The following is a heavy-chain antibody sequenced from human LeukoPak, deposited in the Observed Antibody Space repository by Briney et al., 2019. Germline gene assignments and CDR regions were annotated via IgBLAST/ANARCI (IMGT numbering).Heavy chain of an antibody. Sequence: SETLSLTCTVSGGSISSSSYYWGWIRQPPGKGLEWIGSIYYSGSTYYNPSLKSRVTISVDTSKNQFSLKLSSVTAADTAVYYCARSSKWEPLYFDYWGQGTLVTVSS. D-gene: IGHD1-26*01. J-gene: IGHJ4*02. V-gene: IGHV4-39*07. CDR3: ARSSKWEPLYFDY. CDR1: GGSISSSSYY. CDR2: IYYSGST.